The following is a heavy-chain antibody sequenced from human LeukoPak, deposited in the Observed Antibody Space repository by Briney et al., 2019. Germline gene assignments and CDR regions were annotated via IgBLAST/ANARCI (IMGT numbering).Heavy chain of an antibody. CDR2: ISSSGSTI. CDR3: ARGHYDILTGSLYYYYYGMDV. J-gene: IGHJ6*02. D-gene: IGHD3-9*01. CDR1: GFTFSDYY. Sequence: GGSLRLSCAASGFTFSDYYMSWIRQAPGKGLEWVSYISSSGSTIYYADSVKGRFTISRDNAKNSLYLQMNSLRAEDTAVYYCARGHYDILTGSLYYYYYGMDVWGQGTTVTVSS. V-gene: IGHV3-11*01.